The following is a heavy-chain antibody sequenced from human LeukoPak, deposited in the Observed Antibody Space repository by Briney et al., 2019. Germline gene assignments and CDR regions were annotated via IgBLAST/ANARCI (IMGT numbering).Heavy chain of an antibody. D-gene: IGHD6-19*01. V-gene: IGHV3-23*01. CDR3: AKGSAAVAGRFDY. J-gene: IGHJ4*02. Sequence: GGSLRLSCAASGFTFNGYAMSWVRQAPGKGPEWGSSIGVTSGTTNYADPVKGRFTISRDISKKTLFLQLNSLGVEDTAVYYCAKGSAAVAGRFDYWGQGTLVTVSS. CDR2: IGVTSGTT. CDR1: GFTFNGYA.